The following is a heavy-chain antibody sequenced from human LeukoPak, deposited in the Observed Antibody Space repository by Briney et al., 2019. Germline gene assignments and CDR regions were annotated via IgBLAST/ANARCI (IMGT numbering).Heavy chain of an antibody. D-gene: IGHD5-12*01. CDR2: INSIGST. CDR3: ARSCRILDIVATIRARLGGNGFDI. CDR1: GVFMRNYH. V-gene: IGHV4-59*01. J-gene: IGHJ3*02. Sequence: SETLSLTCTVSGVFMRNYHWSWIRQPPGKGLEWIGHINSIGSTKYNPSLKSRVAISVDTSKNQFSLKLSSVTAAETALYYCARSCRILDIVATIRARLGGNGFDIWGQGTMVTVSS.